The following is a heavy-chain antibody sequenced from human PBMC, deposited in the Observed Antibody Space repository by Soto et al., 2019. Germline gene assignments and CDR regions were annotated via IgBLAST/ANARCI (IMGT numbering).Heavy chain of an antibody. CDR3: ARSGIVVVPAAIQRAFDI. V-gene: IGHV1-69*13. Sequence: SVKVSCKASGGTFSSYAISWVRQAPGQGLEWMGGIIPIFGTANYAQKFQGRVTITADESTSTAYMELSSLRSEDTAVYYCARSGIVVVPAAIQRAFDIWGQGTMVTVSS. CDR1: GGTFSSYA. J-gene: IGHJ3*02. D-gene: IGHD2-2*02. CDR2: IIPIFGTA.